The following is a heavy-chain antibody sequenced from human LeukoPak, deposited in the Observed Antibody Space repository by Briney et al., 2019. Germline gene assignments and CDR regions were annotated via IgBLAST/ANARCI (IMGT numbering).Heavy chain of an antibody. D-gene: IGHD3-10*01. CDR1: GFTFSSYG. Sequence: HPGGSLRLSCAASGFTFSSYGMHWVRQAPGKGLEWVAFIRYDGSNKYYADSVKGRFTISRDNSKNTLYLQMNSLRAEDTAVYYCAKDTYYYGSGSYYNLADYWGQGTLVTVSS. J-gene: IGHJ4*02. V-gene: IGHV3-30*02. CDR3: AKDTYYYGSGSYYNLADY. CDR2: IRYDGSNK.